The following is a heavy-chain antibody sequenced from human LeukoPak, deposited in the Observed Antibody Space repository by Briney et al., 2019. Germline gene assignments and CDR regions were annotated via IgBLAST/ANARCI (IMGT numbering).Heavy chain of an antibody. CDR3: ARRSGYYWDAFDI. D-gene: IGHD3-22*01. CDR2: IKQDESEK. Sequence: GGSLRLSCAASGFNFNAYWMNWVRQAPGKGLEWVANIKQDESEKNYVDSVKGRFTISRDNAKNLLYLQMNNLRAEDTAVYYCARRSGYYWDAFDIWGQGTMVTVSS. CDR1: GFNFNAYW. J-gene: IGHJ3*02. V-gene: IGHV3-7*01.